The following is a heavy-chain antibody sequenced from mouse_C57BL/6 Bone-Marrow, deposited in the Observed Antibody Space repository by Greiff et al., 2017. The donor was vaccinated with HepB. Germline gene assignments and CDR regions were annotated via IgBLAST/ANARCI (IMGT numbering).Heavy chain of an antibody. J-gene: IGHJ1*03. CDR1: GYAFTNYL. CDR2: INPSNGGT. Sequence: QVQLQQSGAELVRPGTSVKVSCKASGYAFTNYLIEWVKQRPGQGLEWIGNINPSNGGTNYNEKFKSKATLTVDKSSSTAYMQLSSLTSEDSAVYYCARYGKADYWYFDVWGTGTTVTVSS. D-gene: IGHD2-1*01. V-gene: IGHV1-54*01. CDR3: ARYGKADYWYFDV.